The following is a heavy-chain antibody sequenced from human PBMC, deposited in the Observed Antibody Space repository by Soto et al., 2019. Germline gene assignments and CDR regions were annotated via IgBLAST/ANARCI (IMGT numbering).Heavy chain of an antibody. Sequence: ASVKVSCKASGYTFTSYDINWVRQATGQGLEWMGWMNPNSGNTGYAQKFQGRVTMTRNTSISTAYMELSSLRSEDTAVYYCATSPYCSGGSCYGGRWFDPWGQGTLVTVSS. CDR3: ATSPYCSGGSCYGGRWFDP. J-gene: IGHJ5*02. V-gene: IGHV1-8*01. D-gene: IGHD2-15*01. CDR2: MNPNSGNT. CDR1: GYTFTSYD.